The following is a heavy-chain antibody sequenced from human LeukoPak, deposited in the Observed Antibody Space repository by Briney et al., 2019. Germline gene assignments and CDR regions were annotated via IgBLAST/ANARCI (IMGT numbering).Heavy chain of an antibody. CDR1: GGSISSGDYY. Sequence: SETLSLTCTVSGGSISSGDYYWSWIRQPPGKGLEWIGYIYYSGSTYYNPSLKSRVTISVDTSKNQFSLKLSSVTAADTAVYYCARDVHCSGGSCFMNWGQGTLVTVSS. CDR3: ARDVHCSGGSCFMN. CDR2: IYYSGST. J-gene: IGHJ4*02. D-gene: IGHD2-15*01. V-gene: IGHV4-30-4*08.